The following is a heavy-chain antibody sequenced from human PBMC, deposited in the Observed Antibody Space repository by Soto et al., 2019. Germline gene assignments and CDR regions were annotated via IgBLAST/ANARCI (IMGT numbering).Heavy chain of an antibody. CDR2: IDCDDDR. Sequence: SGPTLVNPTQTLTLTCTFSGFSFRTSGVGVVWIRQPPGRALEWLALIDCDDDRRYSPSLKDRLTINKDTSKSQVVLTMTNVDNSETGTYYCANRMGGYGVVNPFNSWGQGIPVTVSS. CDR1: GFSFRTSGVG. D-gene: IGHD3-16*01. J-gene: IGHJ5*01. V-gene: IGHV2-5*02. CDR3: ANRMGGYGVVNPFNS.